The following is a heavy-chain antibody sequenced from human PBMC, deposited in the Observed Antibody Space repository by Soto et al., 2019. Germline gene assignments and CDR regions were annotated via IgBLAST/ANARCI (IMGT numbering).Heavy chain of an antibody. CDR2: INIDGSIT. CDR1: GFTFSNYW. CDR3: TREVYAMDV. Sequence: GGSLRLSCAASGFTFSNYWMHWVRQAPGKGLVWVSRINIDGSITNYADSVKGRFTISRDNAKNTLYLQMNSLRAEDTALYYCTREVYAMDVWGQGTTVTVSS. J-gene: IGHJ6*02. V-gene: IGHV3-74*01.